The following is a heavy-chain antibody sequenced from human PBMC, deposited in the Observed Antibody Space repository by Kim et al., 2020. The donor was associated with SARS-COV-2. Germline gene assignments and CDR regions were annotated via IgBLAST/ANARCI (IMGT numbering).Heavy chain of an antibody. V-gene: IGHV3-48*03. CDR1: GFTFSSYE. Sequence: GGSLRLSCAASGFTFSSYEMNWVRQAPGKGLEWVSYISSSGSTIYYADSVKGRFTISRDNAKNSLYLQMNSLRAEDTAVYYCARDSHDFWSGPYYYYGMDVWGQGTTVTVSS. J-gene: IGHJ6*02. CDR3: ARDSHDFWSGPYYYYGMDV. CDR2: ISSSGSTI. D-gene: IGHD3-3*01.